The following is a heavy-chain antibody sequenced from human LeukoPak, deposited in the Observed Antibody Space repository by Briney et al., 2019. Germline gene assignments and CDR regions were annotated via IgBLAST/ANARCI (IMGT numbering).Heavy chain of an antibody. CDR3: ARDVGGSLDY. D-gene: IGHD1-26*01. Sequence: GGSLRLSCAASGFTFSSYSMNWVRQAPGKGLEWVSFISSSSTYIYYADSVKGRFTISRDNAKNSLYLQMNSLRAEDTAVYYCARDVGGSLDYWGQGTLVTVSS. J-gene: IGHJ4*02. V-gene: IGHV3-21*01. CDR1: GFTFSSYS. CDR2: ISSSSTYI.